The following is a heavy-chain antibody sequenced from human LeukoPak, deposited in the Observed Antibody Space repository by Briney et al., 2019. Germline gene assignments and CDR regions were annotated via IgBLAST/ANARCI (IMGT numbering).Heavy chain of an antibody. CDR3: TRHDILTGIDY. CDR1: GFTFGDYA. Sequence: GGSLRLSCTASGFTFGDYAMSWVRQAPGKGLEWVGFIRSIAYGGTTEYAASVKGRFTISRDDSKSIAYLQMNSLKTEDTAVYYCTRHDILTGIDYWGQGTLVTVSS. D-gene: IGHD3-9*01. V-gene: IGHV3-49*04. J-gene: IGHJ4*02. CDR2: IRSIAYGGTT.